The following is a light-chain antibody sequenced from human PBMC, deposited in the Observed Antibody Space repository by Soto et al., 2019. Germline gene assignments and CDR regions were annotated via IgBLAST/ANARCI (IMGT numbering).Light chain of an antibody. CDR1: QDINRW. CDR3: QQYSSYWT. CDR2: DAS. J-gene: IGKJ1*01. V-gene: IGKV1-5*01. Sequence: DIQMTQSPSTLSASVGDRVTITCRASQDINRWLAWYQQKPGKAPKILIYDASNLESGVPSRFSGSGSGTEFTLTISSLQPDDFATYYCQQYSSYWTFGQGTKVDIK.